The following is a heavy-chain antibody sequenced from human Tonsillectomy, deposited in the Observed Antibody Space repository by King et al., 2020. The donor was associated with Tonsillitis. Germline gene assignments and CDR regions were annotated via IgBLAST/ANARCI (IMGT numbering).Heavy chain of an antibody. D-gene: IGHD4-23*01. J-gene: IGHJ4*02. CDR2: ISGSGGST. CDR3: AKQNYGTNSADSFDY. V-gene: IGHV3-23*04. Sequence: VQLVESGGGLVQPGRSLRLSCAASGFTFSSNAMSWVRQAPGKGLEWVSGISGSGGSTYYADSVKGRFIISRDNSKNTLYLQMNSLRAEDTAVYFCAKQNYGTNSADSFDYWGQGTLVTVSS. CDR1: GFTFSSNA.